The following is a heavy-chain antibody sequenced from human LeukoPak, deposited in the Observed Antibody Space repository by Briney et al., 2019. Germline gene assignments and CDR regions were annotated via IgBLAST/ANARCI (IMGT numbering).Heavy chain of an antibody. Sequence: MGWISAYNGNTNYAQKLQGRVTMTTDTSTSTAYMELRSLRSDDTAVYYCARIEGAVASIDYWGQGTLVTVSS. CDR2: ISAYNGNT. D-gene: IGHD6-19*01. J-gene: IGHJ4*02. CDR3: ARIEGAVASIDY. V-gene: IGHV1-18*01.